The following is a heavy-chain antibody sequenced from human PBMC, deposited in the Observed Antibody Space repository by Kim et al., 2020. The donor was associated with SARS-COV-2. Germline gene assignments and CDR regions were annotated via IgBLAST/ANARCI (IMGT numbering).Heavy chain of an antibody. J-gene: IGHJ4*01. Sequence: GGSLRLSCAASGFTFSSYAMSWVRQAPGKGLEWVSAISGSGGSTYYADSVKGRFTISRDNSKNTLYLQMNSLRVEDTAVYYCAKDTRYCSSTSCYHPVEYFDYWGHGTLVTVSS. CDR1: GFTFSSYA. CDR3: AKDTRYCSSTSCYHPVEYFDY. V-gene: IGHV3-23*01. D-gene: IGHD2-2*01. CDR2: ISGSGGST.